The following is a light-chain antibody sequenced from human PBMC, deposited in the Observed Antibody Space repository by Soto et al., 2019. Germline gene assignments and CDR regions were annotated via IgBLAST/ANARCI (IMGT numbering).Light chain of an antibody. CDR3: SSYTSSNTYA. CDR2: EVS. J-gene: IGLJ1*01. CDR1: SSDVGSYNR. V-gene: IGLV2-18*02. Sequence: SVLTQPPYVSGAPGQSVAISCTGTSSDVGSYNRVSWYQQPPGTAPKVMIYEVSNRPSGVPDRFSGSKSGNTASLTISGLQAEDEADYYCSSYTSSNTYAFGTGTKVTVL.